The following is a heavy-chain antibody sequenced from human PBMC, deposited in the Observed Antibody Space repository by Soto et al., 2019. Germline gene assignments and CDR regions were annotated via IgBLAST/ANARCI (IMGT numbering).Heavy chain of an antibody. Sequence: SETLSLTCTVSGGSISSGDYYWSWIRKPPGKGLEWIGYIYYSGSTYYNPSLKSRVTISVDTSKNQFPLKLSSVTAADTAVYYCARVGRFQVFVDYCGQGTLVTVCS. CDR1: GGSISSGDYY. J-gene: IGHJ4*02. CDR2: IYYSGST. V-gene: IGHV4-30-4*01. D-gene: IGHD3-3*01. CDR3: ARVGRFQVFVDY.